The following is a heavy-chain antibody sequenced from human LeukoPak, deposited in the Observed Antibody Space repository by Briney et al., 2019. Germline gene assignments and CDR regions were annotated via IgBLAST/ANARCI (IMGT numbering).Heavy chain of an antibody. CDR3: AREQAHYYYYYMDV. CDR1: GGTFSSYA. Sequence: SVKVSCKASGGTFSSYAISWVRQAPGQGLEWMGGIIPIFGTANYAQKFQGRVTITADESTSTAYMELSRLRSEDTAVYYCAREQAHYYYYYMDVWGKGTTVTVSS. J-gene: IGHJ6*03. V-gene: IGHV1-69*01. CDR2: IIPIFGTA.